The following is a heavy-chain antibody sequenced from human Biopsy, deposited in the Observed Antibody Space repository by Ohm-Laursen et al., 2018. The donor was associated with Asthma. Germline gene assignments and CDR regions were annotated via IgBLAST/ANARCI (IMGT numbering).Heavy chain of an antibody. V-gene: IGHV1-69*13. J-gene: IGHJ4*02. D-gene: IGHD2-2*01. CDR3: AREAGSCISRTCYSLDF. CDR1: GGTFNTYA. CDR2: INSVFGTT. Sequence: GASVKVSCKSLGGTFNTYAIGWARQAHGQGLEWMGGINSVFGTTTYPQKFQDRVTITADDSTSTVYMELSSLRSEDTAVYYCAREAGSCISRTCYSLDFWGRGTLVTVSS.